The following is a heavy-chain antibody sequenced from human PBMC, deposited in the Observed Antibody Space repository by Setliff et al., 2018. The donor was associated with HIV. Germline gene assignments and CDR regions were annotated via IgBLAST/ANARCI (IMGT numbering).Heavy chain of an antibody. Sequence: PSAPLSLPCTVSGGSISSNSYYWSWIRQPAGKGLEWIGHIYTNGRTNYNPPLKSRVPISVDPSKNQFSLKLRSVTATDTAMYYCASANWNYLGYWFDPWGQGTRATVS. J-gene: IGHJ5*02. CDR3: ASANWNYLGYWFDP. D-gene: IGHD1-7*01. CDR1: GGSISSNSYY. V-gene: IGHV4-61*09. CDR2: IYTNGRT.